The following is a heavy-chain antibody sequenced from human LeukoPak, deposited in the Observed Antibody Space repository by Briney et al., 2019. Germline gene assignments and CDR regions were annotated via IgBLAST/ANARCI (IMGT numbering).Heavy chain of an antibody. Sequence: PGGSLRLSCAASGFTFSSYWMHWVRQAPGKGPVWVSRINNDGSSTSYADSVKGRFTISRDNAKNTLYLQMNSLRAEDTAVYYCARDHMVRGVDRDYYYYMDVWGKGTTVTVSS. J-gene: IGHJ6*03. D-gene: IGHD3-10*01. CDR1: GFTFSSYW. V-gene: IGHV3-74*01. CDR3: ARDHMVRGVDRDYYYYMDV. CDR2: INNDGSST.